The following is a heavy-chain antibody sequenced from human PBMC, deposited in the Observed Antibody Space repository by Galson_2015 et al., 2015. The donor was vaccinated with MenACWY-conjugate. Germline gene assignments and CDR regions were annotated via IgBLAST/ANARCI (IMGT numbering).Heavy chain of an antibody. CDR1: GYTFTSYA. CDR2: INAGNGNT. D-gene: IGHD2-2*01. V-gene: IGHV1-3*01. CDR3: ARRGALGSSTSLNWFDP. Sequence: SVKVSCKASGYTFTSYAMHWVRQAPGQRLEWMGWINAGNGNTKYSQKFQGRVTITRDTSASTAYMELSSLRSEDTAVYYCARRGALGSSTSLNWFDPWGQGTLVTVSS. J-gene: IGHJ5*02.